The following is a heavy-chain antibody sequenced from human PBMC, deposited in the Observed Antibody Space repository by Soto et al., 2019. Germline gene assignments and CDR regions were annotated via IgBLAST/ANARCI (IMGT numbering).Heavy chain of an antibody. Sequence: EVQLVESGGGLVQPGRSLRLSCAASGFTFDDYAMHWDRQAPGKGLEWVSGISWNSGSIGYADSVKGRFTISRDNAKNSLYLQMNSLRAEDTGLYYCARSGTSGYPKYYFDYWGEGTLVTVSS. V-gene: IGHV3-9*01. J-gene: IGHJ4*02. CDR3: ARSGTSGYPKYYFDY. CDR2: ISWNSGSI. D-gene: IGHD5-12*01. CDR1: GFTFDDYA.